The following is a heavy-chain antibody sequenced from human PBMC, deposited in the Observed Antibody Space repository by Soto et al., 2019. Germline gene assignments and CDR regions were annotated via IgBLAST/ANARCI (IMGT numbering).Heavy chain of an antibody. D-gene: IGHD5-12*01. J-gene: IGHJ4*02. Sequence: KTSETLSLTCTVSGGSISSGGYYWSWIRQHPGKGLEWIGYIYYSGSTYYNPSLKSRVTISVDTSKNQFSLKLSSVTAADTAVYYCARADIVATIAVGFDYWGQGTLVTVS. CDR1: GGSISSGGYY. V-gene: IGHV4-31*03. CDR2: IYYSGST. CDR3: ARADIVATIAVGFDY.